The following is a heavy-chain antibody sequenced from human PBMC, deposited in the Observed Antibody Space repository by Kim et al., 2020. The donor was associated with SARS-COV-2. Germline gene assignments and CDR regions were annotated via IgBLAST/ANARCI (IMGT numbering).Heavy chain of an antibody. CDR3: SRVAQGGHYYYYYMDV. D-gene: IGHD5-12*01. J-gene: IGHJ6*03. Sequence: SETLSLTCAVYGGSFSGYYWSWIRQPPGKGLEWIGEINHSGSTNYNPSLKSRVTISVDTSKNQFPLKLSSVTAAHTAVDYCSRVAQGGHYYYYYMDVWG. V-gene: IGHV4-34*01. CDR2: INHSGST. CDR1: GGSFSGYY.